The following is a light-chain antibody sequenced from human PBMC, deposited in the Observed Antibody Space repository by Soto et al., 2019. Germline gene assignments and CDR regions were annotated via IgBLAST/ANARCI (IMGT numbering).Light chain of an antibody. CDR3: MQALQAPLT. Sequence: DIVMTQSPLSLPVTPGEPASISCRSSQSLLHSNGYNYLDWYLQKPGQSPQLLIYLGSNRASGVPDRFSGSGSGTDFALKISRVEAEDVGLYNCMQALQAPLTFGQGTKVEIK. J-gene: IGKJ1*01. CDR1: QSLLHSNGYNY. CDR2: LGS. V-gene: IGKV2-28*01.